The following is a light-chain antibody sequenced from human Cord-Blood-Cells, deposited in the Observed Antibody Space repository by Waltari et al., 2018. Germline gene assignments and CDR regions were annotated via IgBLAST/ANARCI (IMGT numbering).Light chain of an antibody. J-gene: IGKJ1*01. CDR1: QRISSH. CDR2: AAS. V-gene: IGKV1-39*01. CDR3: QQSYSTPPT. Sequence: DIQMTQSPSSLSASVGHRVTITCRASQRISSHLNWYQQKPGKAPKLLIYAASSLQSGVPSRFSGSGSGTDFTLTISSLQPEDFATYYCQQSYSTPPTFGQGTKVEIK.